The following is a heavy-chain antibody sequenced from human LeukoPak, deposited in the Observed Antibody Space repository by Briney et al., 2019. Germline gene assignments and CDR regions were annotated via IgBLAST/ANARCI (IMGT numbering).Heavy chain of an antibody. CDR3: AKTQGYYDA. CDR1: GFTFSHYA. J-gene: IGHJ5*02. D-gene: IGHD2-15*01. CDR2: IYGSDGKT. V-gene: IGHV3-23*01. Sequence: GGSLRLSCVGSGFTFSHYAMSGVRQAPGKGLELVSGIYGSDGKTVYGDAVKGRFTISRDNSKNTLYLQMKSLRADDTAVYYCAKTQGYYDAWGQGALVTVSS.